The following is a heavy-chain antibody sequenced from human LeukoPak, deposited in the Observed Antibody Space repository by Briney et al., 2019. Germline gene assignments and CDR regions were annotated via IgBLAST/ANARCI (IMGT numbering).Heavy chain of an antibody. V-gene: IGHV3-74*01. D-gene: IGHD2-2*01. CDR3: ARDRIVVVPAAGGLFNWFDP. J-gene: IGHJ5*02. Sequence: QPGGSLRLSCAASGFTFSSYWMHWVRQAPGKGLVWVSRINTDGSSTSHADSVKGRFTISRDNAKNTLYLQMNSLRAEDTAVYYCARDRIVVVPAAGGLFNWFDPWGQGTLVTVSS. CDR2: INTDGSST. CDR1: GFTFSSYW.